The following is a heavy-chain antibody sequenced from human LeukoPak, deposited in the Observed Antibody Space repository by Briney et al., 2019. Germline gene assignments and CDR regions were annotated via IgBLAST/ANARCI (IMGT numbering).Heavy chain of an antibody. V-gene: IGHV3-11*04. J-gene: IGHJ6*03. CDR2: ISGSGSTI. D-gene: IGHD6-13*01. Sequence: GGSLRLSCAASGFTFSDYYMSWIRQAPGKGLEWVSYISGSGSTIYYADSVKGRFTIFRDNAKNSLSLQMNSLRAEDTAVYYCARITKAAAGKAKYYYMDVWGKGTTVTVSS. CDR3: ARITKAAAGKAKYYYMDV. CDR1: GFTFSDYY.